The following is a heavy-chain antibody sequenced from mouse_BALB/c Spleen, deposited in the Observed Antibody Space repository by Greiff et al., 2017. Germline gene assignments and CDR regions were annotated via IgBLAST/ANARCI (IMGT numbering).Heavy chain of an antibody. V-gene: IGHV5-6-3*01. CDR2: INSNGGST. CDR3: ARDYAHYFDY. J-gene: IGHJ2*01. CDR1: GFTFSSYG. D-gene: IGHD6-5*01. Sequence: DVMLVESGGGLVQPGGSLKLSCAASGFTFSSYGMSWVRQTPDKRLELVATINSNGGSTYYPDSVKGRFTISRDNAKNTLYLQMSSLKSEDTAMYYCARDYAHYFDYWGQGTTLTVSS.